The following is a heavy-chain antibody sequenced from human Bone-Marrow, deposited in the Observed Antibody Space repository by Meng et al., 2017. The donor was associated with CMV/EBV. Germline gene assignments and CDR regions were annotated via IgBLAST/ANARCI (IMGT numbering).Heavy chain of an antibody. J-gene: IGHJ4*02. Sequence: ASVKVSCKASGYTFTSYDINWVRQAPGQGLEWMGWINPNSGGTNYAQKFQGRVTMTRDTSISTAYMELSRLRSDDTAVYYCARVIRGYERVDYWGQGTLVTVSS. CDR2: INPNSGGT. D-gene: IGHD5-12*01. V-gene: IGHV1-2*02. CDR3: ARVIRGYERVDY. CDR1: GYTFTSYD.